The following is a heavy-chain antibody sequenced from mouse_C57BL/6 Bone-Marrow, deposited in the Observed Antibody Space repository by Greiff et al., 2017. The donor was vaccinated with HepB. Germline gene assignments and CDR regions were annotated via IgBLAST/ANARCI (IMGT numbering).Heavy chain of an antibody. CDR2: IYPRSGST. CDR1: GYTFTSYG. Sequence: QVQLQQSGAELARPGASVKLSCKASGYTFTSYGISWVKQRTGQGLEWIGEIYPRSGSTNYNEKFKSKATLTVDKSSSTAYMQLSSLTSEDSAVYYCARVRLRREGFDYWGQGTTLTVSS. V-gene: IGHV1-81*01. J-gene: IGHJ2*01. CDR3: ARVRLRREGFDY. D-gene: IGHD2-4*01.